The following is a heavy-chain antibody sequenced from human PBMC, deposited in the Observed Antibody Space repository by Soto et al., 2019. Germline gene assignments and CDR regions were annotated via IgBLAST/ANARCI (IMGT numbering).Heavy chain of an antibody. CDR2: ISYDGSNK. D-gene: IGHD2-15*01. J-gene: IGHJ4*02. Sequence: QVQLVESGGGVVQPGRSLRLSCAASGFTFSSYAMHWVRQAPGKGLEWVAVISYDGSNKYYADSVKGRFTISRDNSKNTLYLQMNSLRAEDTAVYYCARGAWCSGCSCYRGLYYFDYWGQGTLVTVSS. V-gene: IGHV3-30-3*01. CDR1: GFTFSSYA. CDR3: ARGAWCSGCSCYRGLYYFDY.